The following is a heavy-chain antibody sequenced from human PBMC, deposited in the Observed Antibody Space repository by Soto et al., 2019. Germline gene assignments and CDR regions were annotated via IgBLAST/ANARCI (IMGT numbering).Heavy chain of an antibody. CDR1: GFTFISFG. Sequence: GWALRLSCAASGFTFISFGMHWVRQAPGKGLEWVAVISYDGSNKYYADSVKGRFTISRDNSKNTLYLQMNILRAEDTAVYYCAKALSGEARNYWGQGT. D-gene: IGHD3-3*01. J-gene: IGHJ4*02. CDR3: AKALSGEARNY. CDR2: ISYDGSNK. V-gene: IGHV3-30*18.